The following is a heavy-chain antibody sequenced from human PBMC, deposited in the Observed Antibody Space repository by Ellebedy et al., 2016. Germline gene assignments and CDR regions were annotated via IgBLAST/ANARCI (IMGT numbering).Heavy chain of an antibody. Sequence: ASVKVSXXASGYTFTGYYMHWVRQAPGQGLEWMGWINPNSGGTNYAQKFQGWVTMTRDTSISTAYMELSRLRSDDTAVYYCARAHRIVGATPPAYWGQGTLVTVSS. D-gene: IGHD1-26*01. CDR1: GYTFTGYY. V-gene: IGHV1-2*04. J-gene: IGHJ4*02. CDR3: ARAHRIVGATPPAY. CDR2: INPNSGGT.